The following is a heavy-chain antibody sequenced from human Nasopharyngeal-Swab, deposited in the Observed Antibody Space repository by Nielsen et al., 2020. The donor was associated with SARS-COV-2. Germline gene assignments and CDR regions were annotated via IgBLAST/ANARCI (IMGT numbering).Heavy chain of an antibody. D-gene: IGHD3-22*01. CDR3: AKDLDYYDSSGYYGNAFDI. CDR2: ICSGGSST. J-gene: IGHJ3*02. V-gene: IGHV3-23*03. Sequence: GESLKISCAASGFTFSSYAMIWVRQAPGKGLEWVSVICSGGSSTYYADSVKGRFTISRDNSKNTLYLQMNSLRAEDTAVYYCAKDLDYYDSSGYYGNAFDIWGQGTMVTVSS. CDR1: GFTFSSYA.